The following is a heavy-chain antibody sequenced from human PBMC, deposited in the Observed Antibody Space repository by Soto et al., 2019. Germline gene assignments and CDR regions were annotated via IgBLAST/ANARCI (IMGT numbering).Heavy chain of an antibody. Sequence: GGSLRLSCAASGFTFSSYAMHWVRQAPGKGLEWVAVISYDGSNKYYADSVKGRFTISRDNSKNTLYLQMNSLRAEDTAVYYCARGEYYDFWSGEGYYYGMDVWGQGTTVTVSS. D-gene: IGHD3-3*01. CDR2: ISYDGSNK. CDR1: GFTFSSYA. J-gene: IGHJ6*02. CDR3: ARGEYYDFWSGEGYYYGMDV. V-gene: IGHV3-30-3*01.